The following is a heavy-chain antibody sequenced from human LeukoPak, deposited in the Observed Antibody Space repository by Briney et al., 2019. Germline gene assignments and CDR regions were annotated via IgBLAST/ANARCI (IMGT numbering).Heavy chain of an antibody. Sequence: GESLKISCKGSGYSFTSYWIGWVRQMPGKGLEYMGIINCYDSDTRYSPSFQGQVTISADKSISTAYLQWSSLKASDTAMYYCARHLSGSNAAVFEYWGQGTLVTVSS. CDR2: INCYDSDT. D-gene: IGHD3-10*01. CDR3: ARHLSGSNAAVFEY. CDR1: GYSFTSYW. J-gene: IGHJ4*02. V-gene: IGHV5-51*01.